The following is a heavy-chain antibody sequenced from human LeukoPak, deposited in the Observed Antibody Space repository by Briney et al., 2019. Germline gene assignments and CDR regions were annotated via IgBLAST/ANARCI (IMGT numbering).Heavy chain of an antibody. V-gene: IGHV4-39*07. J-gene: IGHJ6*03. CDR1: GGSISSSSYY. D-gene: IGHD6-13*01. Sequence: SETLSLTCTVSGGSISSSSYYWGWIRQPPGKGLEWIGSIYYSGSTYYNPSLKSRVTISVDTSKNQFSLQLNSVAPEDTAVYYCARSVRQQLVLGPLHYYYYYMDVWGKGTTVTVSS. CDR2: IYYSGST. CDR3: ARSVRQQLVLGPLHYYYYYMDV.